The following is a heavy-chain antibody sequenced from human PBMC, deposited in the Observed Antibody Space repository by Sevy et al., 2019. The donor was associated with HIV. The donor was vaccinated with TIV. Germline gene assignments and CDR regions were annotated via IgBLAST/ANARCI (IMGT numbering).Heavy chain of an antibody. CDR2: IYYSGSI. V-gene: IGHV4-39*01. CDR1: GGSISSNNHY. J-gene: IGHJ5*02. Sequence: SETLSLTCTVSGGSISSNNHYWGWIRQPPEKGLEWVGSIYYSGSIYYNSSLKSRVTISVDTSKNQFSLKVSSMTAAVTAVYYCARQGGAVAGPSNWFDPWGQGTLVTVSS. CDR3: ARQGGAVAGPSNWFDP. D-gene: IGHD6-19*01.